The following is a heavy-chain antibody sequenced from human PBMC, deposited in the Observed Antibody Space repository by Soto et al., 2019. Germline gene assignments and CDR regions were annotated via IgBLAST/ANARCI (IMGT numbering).Heavy chain of an antibody. D-gene: IGHD1-26*01. CDR3: AKPYSWNYYFFDY. CDR1: GFTFSTYA. CDR2: MSGSGDGT. J-gene: IGHJ4*02. V-gene: IGHV3-23*01. Sequence: GGSLRLSCAASGFTFSTYAMSWVRQVPGKGLEWVSAMSGSGDGTYYADSVKGRFTISRDNSKNTLYLQMNSLRPKDTAVYYCAKPYSWNYYFFDYWGQGTPVTVSS.